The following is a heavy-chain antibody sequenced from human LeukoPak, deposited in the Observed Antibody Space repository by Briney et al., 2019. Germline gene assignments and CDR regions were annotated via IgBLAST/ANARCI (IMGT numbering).Heavy chain of an antibody. CDR1: GFTFSSYS. Sequence: GGSLRLSCAASGFTFSSYSMNWVRQAPGKGLEWVSSISSSSSYIYYADSVKGRFTISRDNAKNSLYLQMNSLRAEDTAVYYCARDWGYYYYYGMDVWGQGTTVTASS. D-gene: IGHD3-16*01. CDR3: ARDWGYYYYYGMDV. CDR2: ISSSSSYI. J-gene: IGHJ6*02. V-gene: IGHV3-21*01.